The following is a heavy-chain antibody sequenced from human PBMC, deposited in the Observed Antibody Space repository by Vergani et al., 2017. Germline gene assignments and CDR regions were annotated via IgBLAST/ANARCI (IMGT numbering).Heavy chain of an antibody. CDR3: ARHLRQLARNDVFDI. D-gene: IGHD6-6*01. CDR2: IYDSRNN. V-gene: IGHV4-39*01. Sequence: QLQLQESGPRLVKPSEIPSLTCSLSGMSISKNNYYWGWIRPPPGKGLEWIGSIYDSRNNNYSPSLKSRVSISVDTSKNQFSLNLTSVTAADTAVYYCARHLRQLARNDVFDIWGHGTLVTVSS. CDR1: GMSISKNNYY. J-gene: IGHJ3*02.